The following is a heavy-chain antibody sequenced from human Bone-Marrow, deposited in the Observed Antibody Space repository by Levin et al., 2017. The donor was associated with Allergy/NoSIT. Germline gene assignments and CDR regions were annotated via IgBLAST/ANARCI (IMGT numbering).Heavy chain of an antibody. D-gene: IGHD6-13*01. CDR3: ARRIAAAGRAYYYYGMDV. J-gene: IGHJ6*02. CDR2: ISSSSSYI. Sequence: GGSLRLSCAASGFTFSSYSMNWVRQAPGKGLEWVSSISSSSSYIYYADSVKGRFTISRDNAKNSLYLQMNSLRAEDTAVYYCARRIAAAGRAYYYYGMDVWGQGTTVTVSS. CDR1: GFTFSSYS. V-gene: IGHV3-21*01.